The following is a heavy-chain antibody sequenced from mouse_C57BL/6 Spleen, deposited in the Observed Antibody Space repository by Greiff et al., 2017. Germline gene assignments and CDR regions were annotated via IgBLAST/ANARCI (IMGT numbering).Heavy chain of an antibody. Sequence: VQLQPPGAELVRPGSSVKLSCKASGYTFTSYWMDWVKQRPGQGLEWIGNIYPSDSETHYNQKFKDKATLTVDKSSSTAYMQLSSLTSEDSAVYYCARGGSKNSFDYWGQGTTLTVSS. CDR2: IYPSDSET. D-gene: IGHD2-5*01. V-gene: IGHV1-61*01. J-gene: IGHJ2*01. CDR3: ARGGSKNSFDY. CDR1: GYTFTSYW.